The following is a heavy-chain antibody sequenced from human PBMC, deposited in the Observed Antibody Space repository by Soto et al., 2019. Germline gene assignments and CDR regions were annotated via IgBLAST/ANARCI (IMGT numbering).Heavy chain of an antibody. J-gene: IGHJ5*02. V-gene: IGHV4-28*01. CDR2: IYSSGST. Sequence: SETLSLTCAVSGYSISSSNWWGWIRQPPGKGLEWIGYIYSSGSTYYNPSLRSRLTMSVDTSKNLFSLKLSSVTAADTAVYYCARTSHENWFDPWGQGTLVTVSS. D-gene: IGHD6-6*01. CDR3: ARTSHENWFDP. CDR1: GYSISSSNW.